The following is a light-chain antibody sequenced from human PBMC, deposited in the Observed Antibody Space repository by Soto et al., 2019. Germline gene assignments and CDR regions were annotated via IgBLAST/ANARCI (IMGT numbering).Light chain of an antibody. CDR3: QQHVDPKT. Sequence: EIVSTQSPGTLSLSPGERATLSCRASQSVGSTQLAWYQQRPGQAPRLLIYGASNRATGIPDRFSGSGSGTDFTLTISILEPEDVAEYYCQQHVDPKTFGQGTKVEIK. V-gene: IGKV3-20*01. CDR1: QSVGSTQ. CDR2: GAS. J-gene: IGKJ1*01.